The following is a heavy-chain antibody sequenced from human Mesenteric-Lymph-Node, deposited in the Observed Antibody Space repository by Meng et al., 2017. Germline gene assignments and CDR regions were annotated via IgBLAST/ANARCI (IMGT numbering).Heavy chain of an antibody. D-gene: IGHD3-10*01. CDR3: AKSDSSGSYYRHYYFDY. CDR1: GFTFSSYA. Sequence: GGSLRLSCAASGFTFSSYAMHWVRQAPGKGLEWVAVISYDGSNKYYADSVKGRFTISRDNSKNMLYLQMNSLRAEDTAVYFCAKSDSSGSYYRHYYFDYWGQGTLVTVSS. V-gene: IGHV3-30*07. CDR2: ISYDGSNK. J-gene: IGHJ4*02.